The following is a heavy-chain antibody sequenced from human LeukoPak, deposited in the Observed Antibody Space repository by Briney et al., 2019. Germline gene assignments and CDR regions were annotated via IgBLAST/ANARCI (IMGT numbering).Heavy chain of an antibody. J-gene: IGHJ6*02. Sequence: LPGGSLRLSCAASGFTFSSYWMSWVRQAPGKGLEWVANIKQDGSEKYYVDSVKGRFTISRDNAKNSLYLQMNSLRAEDTAVYYCARDISGQQLYYYYYYGMDVWGQGTTVTVSS. CDR3: ARDISGQQLYYYYYYGMDV. CDR1: GFTFSSYW. CDR2: IKQDGSEK. D-gene: IGHD6-13*01. V-gene: IGHV3-7*01.